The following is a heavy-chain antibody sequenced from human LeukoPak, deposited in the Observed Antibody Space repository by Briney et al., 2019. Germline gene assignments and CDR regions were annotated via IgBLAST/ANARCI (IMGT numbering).Heavy chain of an antibody. J-gene: IGHJ4*02. CDR2: TYYSGST. Sequence: SETLSLTCTVSGGSISSYYWSWIRQPPGKGLEWIGYTYYSGSTNYNPSLKSRVTISVDTSKNQFSLKLSSVTAADTAVYYCARQGSWYGFFDYWGQGTLVTVSS. CDR3: ARQGSWYGFFDY. D-gene: IGHD6-13*01. V-gene: IGHV4-59*08. CDR1: GGSISSYY.